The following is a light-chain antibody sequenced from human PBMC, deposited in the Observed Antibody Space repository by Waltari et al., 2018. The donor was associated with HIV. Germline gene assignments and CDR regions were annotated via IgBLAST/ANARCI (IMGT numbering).Light chain of an antibody. V-gene: IGKV1-39*01. CDR2: VTS. Sequence: DIQMTQSPSSLSAFVGDRVTITCRASQSINNFLTWYQQKPGKAPQVLIYVTSNLQSGVPSRVSGSRSGTDFTLTISSLQPEDSATYYCLQTYSTTWTFGQGTKVEIK. J-gene: IGKJ1*01. CDR1: QSINNF. CDR3: LQTYSTTWT.